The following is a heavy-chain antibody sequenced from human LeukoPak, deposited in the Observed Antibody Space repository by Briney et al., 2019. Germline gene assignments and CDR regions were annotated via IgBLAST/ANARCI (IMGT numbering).Heavy chain of an antibody. CDR2: ISAYNGNT. V-gene: IGHV1-18*01. J-gene: IGHJ5*02. CDR1: GYTFTSYG. Sequence: ASVKVSCKASGYTFTSYGISWVRQAPGQGLEWMGWISAYNGNTNYAQKLQGRLTMTTDTSTSTAYMELRSLRSDDTAVYYCARILLRYFDWLLYPIGWFDPWGQGTLVTVSS. CDR3: ARILLRYFDWLLYPIGWFDP. D-gene: IGHD3-9*01.